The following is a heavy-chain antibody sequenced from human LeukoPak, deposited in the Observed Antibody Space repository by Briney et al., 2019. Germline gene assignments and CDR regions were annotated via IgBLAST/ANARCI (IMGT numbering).Heavy chain of an antibody. Sequence: SGTLSLTCTVSGDTISSYSWSWIRQSPGKGLAWIGSIFYSGSTNYHPSLKSGLIMLIDTSKNQFTLKLSSVTAADTAVYYSSRQQGTLVSPGTWFDPWGQGTLVSVSS. V-gene: IGHV4-59*08. J-gene: IGHJ5*02. CDR2: IFYSGST. CDR1: GDTISSYS. CDR3: SRQQGTLVSPGTWFDP. D-gene: IGHD4-23*01.